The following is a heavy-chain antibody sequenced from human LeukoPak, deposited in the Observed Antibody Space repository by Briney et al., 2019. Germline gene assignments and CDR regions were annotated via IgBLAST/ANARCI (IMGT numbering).Heavy chain of an antibody. J-gene: IGHJ5*02. Sequence: QPGGSLRLSCAASGFTFSSYWMHWVRQAPGKGLVWVSRINSDGSSTSYADSVKGRFTISRDNAKNTLYLQMNSLRAEDTAVYYCARTGYCSSTSCYGFSRFDPWGQGTLVTVSS. V-gene: IGHV3-74*01. CDR1: GFTFSSYW. D-gene: IGHD2-2*01. CDR2: INSDGSST. CDR3: ARTGYCSSTSCYGFSRFDP.